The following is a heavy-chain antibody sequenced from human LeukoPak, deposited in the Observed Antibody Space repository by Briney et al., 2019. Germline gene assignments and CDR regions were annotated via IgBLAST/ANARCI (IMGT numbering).Heavy chain of an antibody. V-gene: IGHV3-21*01. CDR3: ARDYLFYGSGPPGYYFDY. Sequence: GGSLRLSCAASGFTFSSSGMSWVRQAPGKGLEWVSSISSSSSYIYYADSVKGRFTISRDNAKNSLYLQMNSLRAEDTAVYYCARDYLFYGSGPPGYYFDYWGQGTLVTVSS. J-gene: IGHJ4*02. CDR2: ISSSSSYI. D-gene: IGHD6-19*01. CDR1: GFTFSSSG.